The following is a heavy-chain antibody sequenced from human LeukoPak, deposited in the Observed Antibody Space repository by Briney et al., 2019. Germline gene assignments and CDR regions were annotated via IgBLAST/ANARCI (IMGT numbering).Heavy chain of an antibody. CDR3: ARDVVGYGYGSYYYYMDV. J-gene: IGHJ6*03. V-gene: IGHV4-4*07. CDR2: IYTSGST. Sequence: SETLSLTCTVSGGSISSYYWSWIRQPAGKGLEWIGRIYTSGSTNYNPSLKSRVTMSVDTSKNQFSLKLSSVTAADTAVYYCARDVVGYGYGSYYYYMDVWGKGTTVTISS. D-gene: IGHD5-18*01. CDR1: GGSISSYY.